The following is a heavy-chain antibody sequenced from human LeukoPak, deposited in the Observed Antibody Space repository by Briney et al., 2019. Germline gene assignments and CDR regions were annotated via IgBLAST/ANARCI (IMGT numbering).Heavy chain of an antibody. Sequence: SETLSLTCTVSGGSISSGDYYWSWIRQPPGKGLEWIGYIYYSGSTYYNPSLKSRVTISVDTSKNQFSLKLSSVTAADTAAYYCARDGAGSGWYPLDYWGQGTLVTVSS. D-gene: IGHD6-19*01. CDR3: ARDGAGSGWYPLDY. J-gene: IGHJ4*02. CDR2: IYYSGST. V-gene: IGHV4-30-4*08. CDR1: GGSISSGDYY.